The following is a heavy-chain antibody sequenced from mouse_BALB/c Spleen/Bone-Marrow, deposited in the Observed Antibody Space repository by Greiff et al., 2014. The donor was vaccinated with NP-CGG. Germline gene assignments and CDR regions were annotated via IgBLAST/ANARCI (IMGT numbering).Heavy chain of an antibody. J-gene: IGHJ4*01. D-gene: IGHD2-4*01. Sequence: LVKTGASVKISCKASGYSFTGYYMHWVKQSHGKSLEWIGYISCYNGATSYNQKFKGKATFTVDTSSSTAYMQFNSLTSEDSADYYCARLRGDYDGYAMDYWGQGTSVTVSS. CDR1: GYSFTGYY. V-gene: IGHV1S34*01. CDR2: ISCYNGAT. CDR3: ARLRGDYDGYAMDY.